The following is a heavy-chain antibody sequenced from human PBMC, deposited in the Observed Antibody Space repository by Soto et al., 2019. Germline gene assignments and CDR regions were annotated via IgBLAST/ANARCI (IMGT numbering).Heavy chain of an antibody. CDR1: GYTFTSYG. D-gene: IGHD6-13*01. V-gene: IGHV1-18*01. CDR2: ISAYNGNT. Sequence: QVQLVQSGAEVKKPGASVKVSCKASGYTFTSYGISRVRQAPGQGLEWMGWISAYNGNTNYAQKLQGRVTMTTDTSTSTAYMELRSLRSDDTAVYYCARLLYAEYSSSSLLDYWGQGTLVTVSS. J-gene: IGHJ4*02. CDR3: ARLLYAEYSSSSLLDY.